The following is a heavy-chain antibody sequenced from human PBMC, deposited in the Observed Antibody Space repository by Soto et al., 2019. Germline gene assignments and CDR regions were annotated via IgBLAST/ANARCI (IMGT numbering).Heavy chain of an antibody. CDR3: ARDVPYYDYIWRSKSDAFDI. J-gene: IGHJ3*02. V-gene: IGHV3-33*01. Sequence: GGSLRLSCAASGFTFSSYGMHWVRQAPGKGLEWVAVIWYDGSNKYYADSVKGRFTISRDNSKNTLYLQMNSLRAEDTAVYYCARDVPYYDYIWRSKSDAFDIWGQGTMVTVSS. CDR1: GFTFSSYG. CDR2: IWYDGSNK. D-gene: IGHD3-16*01.